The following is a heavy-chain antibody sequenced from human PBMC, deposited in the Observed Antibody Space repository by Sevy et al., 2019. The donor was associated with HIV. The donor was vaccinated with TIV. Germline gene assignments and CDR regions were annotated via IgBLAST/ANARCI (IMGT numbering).Heavy chain of an antibody. V-gene: IGHV3-7*01. CDR3: ARDEEYQRSYRVFRAFDI. CDR1: GFTFSSYW. Sequence: GGSLRLSCAASGFTFSSYWMSWVRQAPGKGLEWVANIKQDGSEKYYVDSVKGRFTISRDNAKNSLYLQMNSLRAEDTAVYYCARDEEYQRSYRVFRAFDIWGQGTMVTVSS. CDR2: IKQDGSEK. D-gene: IGHD2-2*01. J-gene: IGHJ3*02.